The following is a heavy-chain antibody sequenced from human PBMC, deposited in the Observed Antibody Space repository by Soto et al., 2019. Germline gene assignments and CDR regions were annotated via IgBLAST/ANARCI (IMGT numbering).Heavy chain of an antibody. CDR2: TSYDGGDK. D-gene: IGHD2-2*01. J-gene: IGHJ6*02. V-gene: IGHV3-30*18. CDR3: AKENVQYEDHSGMDV. Sequence: QVQLVESGGGVVQPGRSLRLSCAASGFTFSNYVMHWVRQAPGKELEWVAATSYDGGDKYYVASVKGRFTISRDKSKSTLYLQMTSLRAEDTAVYYCAKENVQYEDHSGMDVWGRGTTVTVSS. CDR1: GFTFSNYV.